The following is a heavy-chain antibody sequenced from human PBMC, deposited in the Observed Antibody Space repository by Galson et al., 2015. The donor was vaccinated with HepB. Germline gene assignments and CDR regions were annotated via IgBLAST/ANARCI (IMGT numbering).Heavy chain of an antibody. Sequence: SLRLSCAASGFTFSGHWMSWVRQGPGKGLEWVANIKHDGSEEYYVDSVKGRFTIFRDNAKNSLFLQMNSLRYADTAVYYCARESYGYSGYDSPWSPGFFDYWGQGTLVTVSS. V-gene: IGHV3-7*01. CDR3: ARESYGYSGYDSPWSPGFFDY. CDR1: GFTFSGHW. J-gene: IGHJ4*02. D-gene: IGHD5-12*01. CDR2: IKHDGSEE.